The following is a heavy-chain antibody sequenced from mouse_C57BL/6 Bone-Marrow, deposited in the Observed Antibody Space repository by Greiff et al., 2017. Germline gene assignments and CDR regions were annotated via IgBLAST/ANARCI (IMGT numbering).Heavy chain of an antibody. CDR3: ARRGYDSTTLFDY. Sequence: QVQLQQPGAELVKPGASVKMSCKASGYTFTSYWITWVKQRPGQGLEWIGDIYPGSGSTNYNEKFKSKATLTVDTSSSTAYVQLSSLTSDDSAVYYCARRGYDSTTLFDYWDQGTTLTGSS. J-gene: IGHJ2*01. CDR1: GYTFTSYW. CDR2: IYPGSGST. V-gene: IGHV1-55*01. D-gene: IGHD2-4*01.